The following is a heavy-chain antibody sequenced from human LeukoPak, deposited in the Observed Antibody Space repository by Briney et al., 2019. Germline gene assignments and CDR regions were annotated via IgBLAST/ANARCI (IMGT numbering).Heavy chain of an antibody. V-gene: IGHV4-4*07. CDR3: ARAIWYGSGTTAFDY. CDR1: GGSISSYY. J-gene: IGHJ4*02. D-gene: IGHD3-10*01. CDR2: IYNSRST. Sequence: SETLSLTCTVSGGSISSYYWSWIRQPAGKGLEWIGRIYNSRSTNYNTNYNPSLTSRVTMSVDTSKNQFSLKLNSVSAADTAVYFCARAIWYGSGTTAFDYWGQGTLVTVSP.